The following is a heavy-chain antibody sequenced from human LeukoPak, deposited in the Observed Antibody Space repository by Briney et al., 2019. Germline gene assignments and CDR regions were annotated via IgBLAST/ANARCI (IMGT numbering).Heavy chain of an antibody. CDR3: ARYSGSYYYPPAWDL. CDR2: IGGSGGDT. V-gene: IGHV3-23*01. CDR1: GFTFSTYA. D-gene: IGHD1-26*01. J-gene: IGHJ4*02. Sequence: GGSLRLSCVVSGFTFSTYAMSWVRQAPGKGLEWVSGIGGSGGDTFYADSVRGRFTVSRDNSKNTLFLQIDSLRTEDTAVYYCARYSGSYYYPPAWDLWGQGTLVTVSS.